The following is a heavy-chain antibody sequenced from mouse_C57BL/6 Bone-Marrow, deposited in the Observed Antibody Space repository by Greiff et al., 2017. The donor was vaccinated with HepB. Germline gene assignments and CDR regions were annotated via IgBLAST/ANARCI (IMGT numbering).Heavy chain of an antibody. CDR2: IYPGDGDT. Sequence: VQLQQSGPELVKPGASVKISCKASGYAFSSSWMNWVKQRPGKGLEWIGRIYPGDGDTNYNGKFKGKATLTADKSSSTAYMQLSSLTSEDSAVYFCARSLYDYVDYWGQGTTLTVSS. V-gene: IGHV1-82*01. CDR1: GYAFSSSW. J-gene: IGHJ2*01. D-gene: IGHD2-3*01. CDR3: ARSLYDYVDY.